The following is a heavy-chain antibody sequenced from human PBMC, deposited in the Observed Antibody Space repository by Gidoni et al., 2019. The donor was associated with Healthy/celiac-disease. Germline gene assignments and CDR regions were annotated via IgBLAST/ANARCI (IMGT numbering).Heavy chain of an antibody. Sequence: QVQLVESGGGVVQPGGSLRLSCAASRFTFSSYGMHWVRQAPGKGLEWVAFIRYDGSNKYYADSVKGRFTISRDNSKNTLYLQMNSLRAEDTAVYYCANGGINDYGDYVDYWGQGTLVTVSS. V-gene: IGHV3-30*02. CDR3: ANGGINDYGDYVDY. D-gene: IGHD4-17*01. J-gene: IGHJ4*02. CDR2: IRYDGSNK. CDR1: RFTFSSYG.